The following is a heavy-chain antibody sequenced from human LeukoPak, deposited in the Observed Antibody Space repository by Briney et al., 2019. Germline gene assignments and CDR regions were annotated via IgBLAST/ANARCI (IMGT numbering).Heavy chain of an antibody. J-gene: IGHJ4*02. Sequence: GGSLRLSCAASGFTFSSHGMNWVRQAPGKGLEWVSGIIPSGDTTYYADSVRGRFTIPRDNSRNTLYLQMNSLRAEDTAVYYCAKDDRWLQFCCWGQGTLVTVSS. D-gene: IGHD5-24*01. CDR3: AKDDRWLQFCC. CDR1: GFTFSSHG. CDR2: IIPSGDTT. V-gene: IGHV3-23*01.